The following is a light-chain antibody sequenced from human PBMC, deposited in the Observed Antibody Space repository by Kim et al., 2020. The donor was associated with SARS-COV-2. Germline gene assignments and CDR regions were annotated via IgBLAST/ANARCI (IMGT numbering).Light chain of an antibody. J-gene: IGKJ5*01. CDR2: DAS. CDR3: QQYNNLQAIT. CDR1: QDIRKF. V-gene: IGKV1-33*01. Sequence: DIQLTQSPSSVSASVGDSVTITCQASQDIRKFLNWYQHKPGKAPELLISDASTLRTGVPSRFSGSASGTHFTFTISNLQPEDIATYYCQQYNNLQAITFGQGTRLDIK.